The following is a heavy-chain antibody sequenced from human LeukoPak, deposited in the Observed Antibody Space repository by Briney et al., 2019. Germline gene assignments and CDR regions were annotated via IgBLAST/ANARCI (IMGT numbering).Heavy chain of an antibody. Sequence: VASVKVSCKASGYTFTSYDINWVRQATGQGLEWMGWMSPNSGNTGYAQKFQGRVTMTRNTSISTAYMELSSLRSEDTAVYYCARLWRPVTIFGVVLRRNNWFDPWGQGTLVTVSS. CDR1: GYTFTSYD. CDR3: ARLWRPVTIFGVVLRRNNWFDP. D-gene: IGHD3-3*01. V-gene: IGHV1-8*01. CDR2: MSPNSGNT. J-gene: IGHJ5*02.